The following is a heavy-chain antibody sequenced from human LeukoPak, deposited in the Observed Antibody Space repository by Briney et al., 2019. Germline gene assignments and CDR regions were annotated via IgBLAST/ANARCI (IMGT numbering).Heavy chain of an antibody. J-gene: IGHJ6*02. CDR3: ARAESYSTYGMDV. D-gene: IGHD1-26*01. Sequence: SETLSLTCTVSGGSISSGGYYWSWIRQHPGKGLEWIGYIYYSGSTYYNPSLKSRVTISVDTSKNQFSLQLSSVTAADTAVYYCARAESYSTYGMDVWGQGTTVTVSS. CDR1: GGSISSGGYY. V-gene: IGHV4-31*03. CDR2: IYYSGST.